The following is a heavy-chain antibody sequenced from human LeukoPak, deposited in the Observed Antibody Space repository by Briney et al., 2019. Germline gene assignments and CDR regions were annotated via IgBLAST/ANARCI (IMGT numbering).Heavy chain of an antibody. V-gene: IGHV3-21*01. J-gene: IGHJ4*02. CDR1: GFTFSSYS. CDR3: ARLPFNYGDYVEGVDY. Sequence: SGGSLRLSCAASGFTFSSYSMNWVRQAPGKGLEWVSSISSSSSYIYYADSVKGRFTISRDNAKNSLYLQMNSLRAEDTAVYYCARLPFNYGDYVEGVDYWGQGTLVTVSS. CDR2: ISSSSSYI. D-gene: IGHD4-17*01.